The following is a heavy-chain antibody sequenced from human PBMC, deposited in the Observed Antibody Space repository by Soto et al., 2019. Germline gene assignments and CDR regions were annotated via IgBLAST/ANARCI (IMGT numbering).Heavy chain of an antibody. CDR3: AKDPEYSSSSALDY. Sequence: EVQLLESGGGWVQPGGSLRLSCAASGFTFSSYAMSWVRQAPGKGLEWVSAISGSGGSTYYADSVKGRFTISRDNSKNTLYLQMNSLRAEDTAVYYCAKDPEYSSSSALDYWGQGTLVTVSS. CDR2: ISGSGGST. J-gene: IGHJ4*02. CDR1: GFTFSSYA. D-gene: IGHD6-6*01. V-gene: IGHV3-23*01.